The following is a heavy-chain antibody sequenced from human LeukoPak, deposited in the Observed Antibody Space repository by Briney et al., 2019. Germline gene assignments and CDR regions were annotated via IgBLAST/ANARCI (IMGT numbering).Heavy chain of an antibody. CDR2: TRNKANSYTT. CDR1: GFTFSDHY. J-gene: IGHJ3*02. CDR3: STYDYGDYRPSDAFDI. Sequence: GGSLRLSCAASGFTFSDHYMDWVRQAPGKGLEWVGRTRNKANSYTTEYAASVKGRFTISRDDSRNSLYLQMNSLKTEDTAVYYCSTYDYGDYRPSDAFDIWGQGTMVTVSS. V-gene: IGHV3-72*01. D-gene: IGHD4-17*01.